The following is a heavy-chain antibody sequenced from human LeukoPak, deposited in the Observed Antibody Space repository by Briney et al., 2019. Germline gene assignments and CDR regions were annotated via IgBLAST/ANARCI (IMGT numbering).Heavy chain of an antibody. Sequence: PGGSLRLSCVASGFTFGTYWMSWVRQAPGKGPEWVANINQDGGEKYYVDSVKGRFTISRDNAKNSLYLQMNSLRAEDTAVYYCAQNRLEAGGPQENWGQGTLVTVSS. CDR1: GFTFGTYW. V-gene: IGHV3-7*01. CDR2: INQDGGEK. CDR3: AQNRLEAGGPQEN. J-gene: IGHJ4*02. D-gene: IGHD6-13*01.